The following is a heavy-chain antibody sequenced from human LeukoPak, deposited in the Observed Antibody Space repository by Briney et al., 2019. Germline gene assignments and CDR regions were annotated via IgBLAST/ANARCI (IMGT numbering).Heavy chain of an antibody. Sequence: SVKVSCKASRGTFSSYAISWVRQAPGQGLEWMGGIIPIYGTANYAQKFQGRVTITTDESTSTAYMELSSLRSEDTAVYYCARGPGYCSSTSCYSRENDYWGQGTLVTVSS. CDR1: RGTFSSYA. CDR3: ARGPGYCSSTSCYSRENDY. D-gene: IGHD2-2*01. CDR2: IIPIYGTA. V-gene: IGHV1-69*05. J-gene: IGHJ4*02.